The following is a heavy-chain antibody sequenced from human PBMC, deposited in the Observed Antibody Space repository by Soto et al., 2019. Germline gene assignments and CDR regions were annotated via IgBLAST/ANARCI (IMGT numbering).Heavy chain of an antibody. Sequence: GASVKVSCKASGYTFTGYYMHWVRQAPGQGLEWMGWINPNSGGTNYAQKFQGWVTMTRDTSISTAYMELSRLRSEDTAVYYCATQGLPNYYYYGMDVWGQGTTVTVSS. CDR1: GYTFTGYY. J-gene: IGHJ6*02. CDR2: INPNSGGT. V-gene: IGHV1-2*04. D-gene: IGHD5-18*01. CDR3: ATQGLPNYYYYGMDV.